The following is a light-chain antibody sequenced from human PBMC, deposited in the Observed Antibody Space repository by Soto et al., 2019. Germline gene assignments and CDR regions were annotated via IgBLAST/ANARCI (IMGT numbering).Light chain of an antibody. CDR1: QSISNY. V-gene: IGKV1-39*01. CDR3: QQSYSTPRT. J-gene: IGKJ1*01. CDR2: AAS. Sequence: DIQMTQSPSSLSASVGDRVTITCRASQSISNYLNWYQQKPGKAPKLLMYAASSLQSGVPSRFGGSGSGPDFTLTISSLQPEDFATYYCQQSYSTPRTLGQGTKGEIK.